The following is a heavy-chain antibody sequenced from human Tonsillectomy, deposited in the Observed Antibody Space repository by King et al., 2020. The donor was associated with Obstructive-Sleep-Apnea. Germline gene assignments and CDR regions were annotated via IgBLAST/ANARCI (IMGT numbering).Heavy chain of an antibody. V-gene: IGHV4-39*07. CDR1: GGSISSSSYY. CDR2: IYYSGST. J-gene: IGHJ1*01. Sequence: QLQESGPGLVKPSETLSLTCTVSGGSISSSSYYWGWIRQPPGKGLEWIGSIYYSGSTYYNPSLKSRVTISVDTSKNQFSLKLSSVTAADTAVYYCARQPGSGSYYTVAGRTRAEYFQHWGQGTLVTVSS. CDR3: ARQPGSGSYYTVAGRTRAEYFQH. D-gene: IGHD3-10*01.